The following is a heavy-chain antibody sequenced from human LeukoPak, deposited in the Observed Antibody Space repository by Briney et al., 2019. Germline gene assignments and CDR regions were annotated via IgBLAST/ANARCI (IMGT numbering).Heavy chain of an antibody. D-gene: IGHD1-26*01. CDR1: RYTFTSYD. Sequence: GSVKLSCKAFRYTFTSYDINWGRQAAGQGREGRGWMNPNSVNTVYAQNSQAIVTIIRNTSINTDYMELRSMSSEDTAVYYCARVYSGTYYYYYGMDVWGQGTMVTVSS. CDR2: MNPNSVNT. J-gene: IGHJ6*02. CDR3: ARVYSGTYYYYYGMDV. V-gene: IGHV1-8*01.